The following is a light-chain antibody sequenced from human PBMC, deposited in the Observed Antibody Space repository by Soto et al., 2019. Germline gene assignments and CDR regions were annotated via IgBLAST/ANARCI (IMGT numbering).Light chain of an antibody. CDR1: KLGDKY. J-gene: IGLJ1*01. V-gene: IGLV3-1*01. CDR3: QAWDSTTGV. Sequence: SYELTQPPSVSVSPGQTVTITCSGDKLGDKYASWYQQKPGQSPVMVIYQDSKRPSGIPERISGSNSGNTATLTISGTQAMDEADYYCQAWDSTTGVFGTGTKVTVL. CDR2: QDS.